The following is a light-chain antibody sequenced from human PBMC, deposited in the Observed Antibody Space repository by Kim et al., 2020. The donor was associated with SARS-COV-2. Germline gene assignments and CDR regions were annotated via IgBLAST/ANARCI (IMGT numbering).Light chain of an antibody. CDR3: QQYDNLVT. CDR2: DAS. Sequence: DIQMTQSPSSLSASVGDRVTITCQASQDISNYLNWYQQKPGKAPKLLIYDASNLETGVPSRFSGSGSGTDFTFTISSLQPEDIATYYCQQYDNLVTFGGGTKQEI. J-gene: IGKJ4*01. CDR1: QDISNY. V-gene: IGKV1-33*01.